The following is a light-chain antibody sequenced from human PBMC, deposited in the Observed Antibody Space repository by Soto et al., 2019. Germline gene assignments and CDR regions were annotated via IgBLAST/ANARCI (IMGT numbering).Light chain of an antibody. CDR2: DVS. CDR1: RGDVGTFNY. J-gene: IGLJ1*01. V-gene: IGLV2-14*01. CDR3: ASYSAGDTLYV. Sequence: QSVLTQPAAVSGSPGQSITISCTGTRGDVGTFNYVSWYQLHPGKAPKLVIYDVSSRPSGVSSRFSGSKSGNTASLSISGLQAEDAGDYYCASYSAGDTLYVFGSGTKVTVL.